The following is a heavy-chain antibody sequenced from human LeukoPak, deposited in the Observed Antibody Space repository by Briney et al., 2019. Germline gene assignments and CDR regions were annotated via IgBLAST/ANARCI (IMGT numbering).Heavy chain of an antibody. Sequence: GASVKVSCKASGYTFTGYYMHWVRQAPGQGLEWMGWINPNSGGTNYAQKFQGRVTMTRDTSIGTAYMELSRLRSDDTAVYYCARARIIVGATNWFDPWGQGTLVTVSS. CDR2: INPNSGGT. J-gene: IGHJ5*02. V-gene: IGHV1-2*02. D-gene: IGHD1-26*01. CDR3: ARARIIVGATNWFDP. CDR1: GYTFTGYY.